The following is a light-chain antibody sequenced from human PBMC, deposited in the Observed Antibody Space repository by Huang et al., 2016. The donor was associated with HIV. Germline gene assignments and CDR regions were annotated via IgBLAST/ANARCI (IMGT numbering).Light chain of an antibody. CDR3: QHYNNWPPWT. V-gene: IGKV3D-15*01. J-gene: IGKJ1*01. CDR2: GAS. CDR1: QGVSNN. Sequence: EIVMTQSPATLSVSPGERATLSCRASQGVSNNIAWYQQKPGQTPRLLIHGASTRPTGIAAKFSGRGSGTDFTLTITSLQPEDSAVYYCQHYNNWPPWTFGPGTQVEI.